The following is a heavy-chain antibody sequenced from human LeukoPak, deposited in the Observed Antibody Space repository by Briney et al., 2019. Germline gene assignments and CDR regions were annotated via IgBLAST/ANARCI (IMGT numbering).Heavy chain of an antibody. J-gene: IGHJ4*02. CDR1: GFTFSNYW. CDR2: IKQDGSEK. CDR3: ARDFRTGGY. V-gene: IGHV3-7*01. D-gene: IGHD1-14*01. Sequence: TGGSLRLSCAAAGFTFSNYWMNWVRQAPGKGLEWVANIKQDGSEKYYVDSVKGRFTISRDNAKNSLYLQMNSLRGEDTAIYYCARDFRTGGYWGQGTLVTVS.